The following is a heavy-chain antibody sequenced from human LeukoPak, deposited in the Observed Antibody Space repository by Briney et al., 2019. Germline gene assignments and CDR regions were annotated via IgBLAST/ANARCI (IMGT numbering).Heavy chain of an antibody. CDR3: ARHRITIFGVVIPYLDY. V-gene: IGHV4-59*08. D-gene: IGHD3-3*01. J-gene: IGHJ4*02. CDR2: IYYSGST. Sequence: KTSETLSLTCTVSGGSISSYYWSWIRQPPGKGLEWIGYIYYSGSTNYNPSLKSRVTISVDTSKNQFSLKLSSVTAADTAVYYCARHRITIFGVVIPYLDYWGQGTLVTVSS. CDR1: GGSISSYY.